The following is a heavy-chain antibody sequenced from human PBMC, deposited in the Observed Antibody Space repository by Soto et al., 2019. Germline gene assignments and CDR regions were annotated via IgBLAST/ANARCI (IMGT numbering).Heavy chain of an antibody. V-gene: IGHV4-39*01. Sequence: LSLTCTVSGGSISSSSYYWGWIRQPPGKGLEWIGSIYYSASTYYNPSLKSRVTISVDTSKNQFSLKLSSVTAADTAVYYCAFQGSYSITYYYYGMDVWGQGTTVTVSS. J-gene: IGHJ6*02. CDR1: GGSISSSSYY. CDR3: AFQGSYSITYYYYGMDV. D-gene: IGHD3-10*01. CDR2: IYYSAST.